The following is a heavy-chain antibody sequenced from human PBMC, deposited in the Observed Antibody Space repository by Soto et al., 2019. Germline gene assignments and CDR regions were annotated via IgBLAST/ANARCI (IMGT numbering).Heavy chain of an antibody. V-gene: IGHV1-69*13. CDR1: GGTFNNYA. J-gene: IGHJ4*02. Sequence: SVKVSCKASGGTFNNYAIHWVRQAPGQGLEWMGGIVPIFGPAKYAQKFRGRVRITADDSTSTAYMDLSSLTSEDTAIYYCARPSYSSSWPPNLDYWGPGTLVTLSS. CDR2: IVPIFGPA. D-gene: IGHD6-13*01. CDR3: ARPSYSSSWPPNLDY.